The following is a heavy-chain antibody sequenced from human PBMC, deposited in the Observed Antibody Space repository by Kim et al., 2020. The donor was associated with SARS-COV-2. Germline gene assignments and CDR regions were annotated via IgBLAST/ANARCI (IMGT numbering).Heavy chain of an antibody. CDR3: ARVGKKMVRGVGSDAFDI. J-gene: IGHJ3*02. D-gene: IGHD3-10*01. Sequence: GRFTISRDNAKKSLYLQMNSLRAEDTAVYYCARVGKKMVRGVGSDAFDIWGQGTMVTVSS. V-gene: IGHV3-11*06.